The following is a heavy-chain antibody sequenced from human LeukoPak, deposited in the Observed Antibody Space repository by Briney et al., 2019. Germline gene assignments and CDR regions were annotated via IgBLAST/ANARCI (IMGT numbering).Heavy chain of an antibody. CDR2: INPNSGGT. J-gene: IGHJ3*02. CDR3: ARRAYDFWSGHDAFDI. Sequence: GSSVKVSCKASGYTFTGYYMHWVRQAPGQGLEWMGWINPNSGGTNYAQKFQGRVTMTRDTSISTAYMELSRLRSDDTAVYYCARRAYDFWSGHDAFDIWGQGTMVTVSS. CDR1: GYTFTGYY. D-gene: IGHD3-3*01. V-gene: IGHV1-2*02.